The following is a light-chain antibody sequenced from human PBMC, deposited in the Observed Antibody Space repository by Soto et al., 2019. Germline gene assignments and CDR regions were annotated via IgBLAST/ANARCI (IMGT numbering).Light chain of an antibody. V-gene: IGLV2-11*01. CDR2: DVS. J-gene: IGLJ2*01. Sequence: QSALTQPRSVSGSPGQSVTISCTGTSSDVGGYNYVSWYQQHPGKAPKLMIYDVSKRPSGVPDRFSGSKSGNTASLTISGLQAEDEDDYYCCSYAGSYTFVFGGGTQLTVL. CDR3: CSYAGSYTFV. CDR1: SSDVGGYNY.